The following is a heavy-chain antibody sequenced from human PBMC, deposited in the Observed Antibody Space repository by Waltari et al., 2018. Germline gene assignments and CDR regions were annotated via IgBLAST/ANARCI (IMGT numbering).Heavy chain of an antibody. CDR3: ARDGGSGDY. V-gene: IGHV3-48*04. CDR2: ISSSSSPI. Sequence: EVQLVESGGGLVQPGGSLRLFCAASGFTFSSDSMNWVRQARGKGRGWCSYISSSSSPIYYADFVKSRFTISRDNAKNSLYLQMNSLRAEDTAVYYCARDGGSGDYWGQGTLVTVSS. D-gene: IGHD3-16*01. CDR1: GFTFSSDS. J-gene: IGHJ4*02.